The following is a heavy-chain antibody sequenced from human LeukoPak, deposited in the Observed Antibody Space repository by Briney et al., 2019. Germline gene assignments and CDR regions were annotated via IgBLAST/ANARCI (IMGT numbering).Heavy chain of an antibody. CDR3: ARVIRLAPGQYYFDY. CDR2: ISGSGGST. Sequence: PGGSLRLSCAASGFTFNSCVMSWVRLAPGKGLEWVSAISGSGGSTYDADPVKGRFTISRDNSKNTLYLQMNSLRVEDTAVYYCARVIRLAPGQYYFDYWGQGTLVTVSS. CDR1: GFTFNSCV. D-gene: IGHD4-11*01. V-gene: IGHV3-23*01. J-gene: IGHJ4*02.